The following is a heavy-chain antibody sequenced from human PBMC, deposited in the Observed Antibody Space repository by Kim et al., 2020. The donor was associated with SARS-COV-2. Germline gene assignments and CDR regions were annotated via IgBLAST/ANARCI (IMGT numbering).Heavy chain of an antibody. Sequence: AQKFQGRVTMTRDTSTSTVYMELSSLRSEDTAVYYCARGDGSYYYYGMDVWGQGTTVTVSS. V-gene: IGHV1-46*01. CDR3: ARGDGSYYYYGMDV. J-gene: IGHJ6*02. D-gene: IGHD1-26*01.